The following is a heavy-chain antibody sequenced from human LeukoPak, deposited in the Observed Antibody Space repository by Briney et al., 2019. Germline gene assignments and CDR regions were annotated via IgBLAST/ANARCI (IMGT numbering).Heavy chain of an antibody. CDR2: IKTDGSEK. CDR1: GFTFSSYW. J-gene: IGHJ4*02. CDR3: ARPGVGFDY. V-gene: IGHV3-7*01. Sequence: GGSLRLSCEASGFTFSSYWMSWVRQAPGKGLEWVANIKTDGSEKYYVDSVEGRFTISRDNAKSTVYLQMNSLRAEDTAVYYCARPGVGFDYWGQGALVTVSS.